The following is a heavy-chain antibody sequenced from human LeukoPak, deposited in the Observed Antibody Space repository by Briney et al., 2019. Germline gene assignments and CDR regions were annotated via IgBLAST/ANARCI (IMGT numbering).Heavy chain of an antibody. Sequence: PGGSLRLSCAASGFTFNVYAMNWVRQAPGKGLEWVSGITSGGTTYYGDSAKGRFTISRDSSRNTLYLQMSSLRAEDTAVYYCAKEEYSTSWLDAFDIGGQGTMVTVSS. CDR3: AKEEYSTSWLDAFDI. CDR2: ITSGGTT. J-gene: IGHJ3*02. V-gene: IGHV3-23*01. D-gene: IGHD2-2*01. CDR1: GFTFNVYA.